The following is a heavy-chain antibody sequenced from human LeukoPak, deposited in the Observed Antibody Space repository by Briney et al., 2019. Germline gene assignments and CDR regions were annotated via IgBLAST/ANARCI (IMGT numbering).Heavy chain of an antibody. V-gene: IGHV4-34*01. Sequence: PSETLSLTCAVYGGSFSGYYWSWIRQPPGKGLEWIGEINHSGSTNYNPSLKSRVTISVDTSKNQFSLKLSSVTAADTAVYYCARSGDYFYYYGMDVWGQGTTVTVPS. CDR2: INHSGST. D-gene: IGHD4-17*01. CDR1: GGSFSGYY. J-gene: IGHJ6*02. CDR3: ARSGDYFYYYGMDV.